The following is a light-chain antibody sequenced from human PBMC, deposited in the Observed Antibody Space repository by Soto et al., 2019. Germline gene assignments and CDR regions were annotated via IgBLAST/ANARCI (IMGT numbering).Light chain of an antibody. V-gene: IGKV1-9*01. CDR3: QQHSSYPYT. CDR2: AAS. J-gene: IGKJ2*01. CDR1: QGISSY. Sequence: IQLTQSPSSLSASVGDRVTITCRASQGISSYLVWYQQKPGKAPKVLIYAASTLQSGVPSRFSGSGSGTDFTLTISNLQPEDFATYYCQQHSSYPYTCGQGTKLQIK.